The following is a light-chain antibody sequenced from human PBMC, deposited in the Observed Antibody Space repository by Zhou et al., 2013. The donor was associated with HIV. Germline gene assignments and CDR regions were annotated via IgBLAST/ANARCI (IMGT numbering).Light chain of an antibody. V-gene: IGKV1-5*03. J-gene: IGKJ4*01. CDR2: KAS. CDR1: QSISSW. Sequence: DIQMTQSPSSLSASVGDRVTITCRASQSISSWLAWYQQKPGNAPKLLIYKASILETGVPSRFSGSGSGTEFTLIISSLQPEDFATYYCQQSYSTPRTFGGGTKVEIK. CDR3: QQSYSTPRT.